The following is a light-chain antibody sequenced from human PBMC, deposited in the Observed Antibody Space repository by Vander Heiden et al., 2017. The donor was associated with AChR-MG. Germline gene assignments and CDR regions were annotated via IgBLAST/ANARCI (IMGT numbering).Light chain of an antibody. J-gene: IGLJ1*01. Sequence: SSELTQDPAASVAWGQTVRITCQGDSLRSDYASWYQQKPGQAPVLVIYGKNNRPSGIPDRFSGSSSGNTASLTITGAQAEDEADYYCNSRDSSGNHYVFGTGTKVTVL. V-gene: IGLV3-19*01. CDR2: GKN. CDR1: SLRSDY. CDR3: NSRDSSGNHYV.